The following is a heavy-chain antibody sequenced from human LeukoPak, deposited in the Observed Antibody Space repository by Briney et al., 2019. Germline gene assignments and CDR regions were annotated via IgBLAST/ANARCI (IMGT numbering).Heavy chain of an antibody. CDR1: EFTFSNYA. CDR2: STGTGYST. J-gene: IGHJ3*02. Sequence: GGSLRLSCAASEFTFSNYAMSWVRQAPGKGLGWVSGSTGTGYSTYYADSVKGRFTISRDNSKNTLYLQMTSLRAEDTAVYNRGEGLKMAVTSAFDISGQGKIFTVSS. D-gene: IGHD5-24*01. V-gene: IGHV3-23*01. CDR3: GEGLKMAVTSAFDI.